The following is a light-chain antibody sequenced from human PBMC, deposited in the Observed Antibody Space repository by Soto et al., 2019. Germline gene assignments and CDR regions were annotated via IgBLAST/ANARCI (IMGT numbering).Light chain of an antibody. Sequence: QSVLTQPASVSGSPGQSITISCTGTSSDVGIYNLVSWYQQHPGKAPKLMIYEGSKRPSGVSNRFSGSKSGNTASLTISGLQAEDEAYYYCCSYAGSSTWVFGGGTKLTVL. CDR2: EGS. CDR1: SSDVGIYNL. V-gene: IGLV2-23*01. CDR3: CSYAGSSTWV. J-gene: IGLJ3*02.